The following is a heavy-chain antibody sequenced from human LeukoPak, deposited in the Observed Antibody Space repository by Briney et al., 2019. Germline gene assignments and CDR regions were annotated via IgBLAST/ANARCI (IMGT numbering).Heavy chain of an antibody. Sequence: GGSLRLSCAASGFTFSSYGMHWVRQAPGKGLEWVAFIRYDGSNKYYADSVKGRFTISRDNSKNTLYLQMNSLRAEDTAVYYCAKDPQYCTNGVCYRSFDYWGQGTLVTVSS. CDR2: IRYDGSNK. J-gene: IGHJ4*02. CDR1: GFTFSSYG. V-gene: IGHV3-30*02. CDR3: AKDPQYCTNGVCYRSFDY. D-gene: IGHD2-8*01.